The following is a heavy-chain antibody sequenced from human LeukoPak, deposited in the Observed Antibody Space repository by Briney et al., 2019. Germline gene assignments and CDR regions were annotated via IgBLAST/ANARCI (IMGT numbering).Heavy chain of an antibody. V-gene: IGHV3-30*18. J-gene: IGHJ5*02. CDR2: ISYDGSNK. CDR3: AKDRTNPGKNWFDP. CDR1: GFTFSSYG. Sequence: GGSLRLSCAASGFTFSSYGMHWVRQAPGKGLEGVAVISYDGSNKYYADSVKGRFTISRDNSKNTLYLQMNSLRAEDTAVYYCAKDRTNPGKNWFDPWGQGTLVTVSS. D-gene: IGHD1-14*01.